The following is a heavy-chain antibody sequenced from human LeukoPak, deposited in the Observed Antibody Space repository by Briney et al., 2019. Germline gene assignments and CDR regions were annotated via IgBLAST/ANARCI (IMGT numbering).Heavy chain of an antibody. CDR1: GFTFTSYA. CDR2: ICGSGGST. V-gene: IGHV3-23*01. J-gene: IGHJ3*02. D-gene: IGHD6-13*01. Sequence: GGSLRLSCAASGFTFTSYAMSWVRQAPGKGLEWVSVICGSGGSTYYADSVKGRFTISRDNSKNTLYLQMNSLRAEARAVYYCARMGIAGTYDAFDIRGQGTMVTVSS. CDR3: ARMGIAGTYDAFDI.